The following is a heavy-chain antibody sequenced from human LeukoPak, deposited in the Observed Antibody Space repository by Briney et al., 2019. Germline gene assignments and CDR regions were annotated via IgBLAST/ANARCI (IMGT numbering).Heavy chain of an antibody. Sequence: GASVKVSCKASGYSFTDYGVHWVRQAPGQRLEWLGWISAGNGNTKYSQKFQGRVTITRDTSASTAYMELRGLRSEDTAVYYCARMERNDFGDYYYYGMDVWGKGTTVTVSS. J-gene: IGHJ6*04. CDR1: GYSFTDYG. CDR3: ARMERNDFGDYYYYGMDV. D-gene: IGHD1-1*01. V-gene: IGHV1-3*01. CDR2: ISAGNGNT.